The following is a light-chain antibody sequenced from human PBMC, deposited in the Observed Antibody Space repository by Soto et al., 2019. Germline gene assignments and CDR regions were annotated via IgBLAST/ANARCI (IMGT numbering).Light chain of an antibody. CDR1: QSLVYSDGNTS. CDR2: NVS. CDR3: MHGTHWPLT. V-gene: IGKV2-30*01. J-gene: IGKJ4*02. Sequence: DVVMTQSLLSLPVTPGQPASISCRSSQSLVYSDGNTSMNLFQQRPGQSPRRLIYNVSNRDSGVPDRFSGSGSGTDFTLKISRVEAEDVGVYYCMHGTHWPLTFGGGTKVEIK.